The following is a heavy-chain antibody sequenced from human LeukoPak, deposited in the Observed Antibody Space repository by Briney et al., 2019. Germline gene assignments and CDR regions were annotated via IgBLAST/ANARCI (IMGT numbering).Heavy chain of an antibody. Sequence: GGSLRLSCSASGFTVSINYMSWVRQAPGKGREWGSVIYSGGSTYYADSVKGRFTISRDNSKNTLYLQMNSLRAEDTAVYYCAKDLRYTGGWRQIDYWGQGTLVTVSS. CDR2: IYSGGST. CDR1: GFTVSINY. CDR3: AKDLRYTGGWRQIDY. V-gene: IGHV3-66*01. J-gene: IGHJ4*02. D-gene: IGHD6-25*01.